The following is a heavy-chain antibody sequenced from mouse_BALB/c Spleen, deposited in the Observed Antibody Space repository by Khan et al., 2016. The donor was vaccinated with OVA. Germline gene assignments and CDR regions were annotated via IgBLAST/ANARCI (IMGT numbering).Heavy chain of an antibody. CDR2: INPKNGVT. Sequence: VQLQQSGPELVKPGASVKISCKTSGYTFTEYTLHWVKQSHGKSLEWIGVINPKNGVTSYNQKFKGKATLTVDKSSSTAYMEFRSLTSEDSAGYYCARDAGRYWGQGTLVTVSS. CDR1: GYTFTEYT. D-gene: IGHD3-3*01. CDR3: ARDAGRY. J-gene: IGHJ4*01. V-gene: IGHV1-18*01.